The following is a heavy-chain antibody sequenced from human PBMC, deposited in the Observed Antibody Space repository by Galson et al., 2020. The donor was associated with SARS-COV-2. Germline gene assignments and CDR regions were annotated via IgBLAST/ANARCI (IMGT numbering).Heavy chain of an antibody. CDR3: ARHSNWTEDY. CDR1: GFTFSSHW. V-gene: IGHV3-7*01. Sequence: GESLKISCAASGFTFSSHWMTWVRQAPGKGLEWVANIKHDATTIHYVDSVRGRFTISRDNARNSLYHQMNSLRAEDTAVYYCARHSNWTEDYWGQGTLVTVSS. J-gene: IGHJ4*02. CDR2: IKHDATTI. D-gene: IGHD1-1*01.